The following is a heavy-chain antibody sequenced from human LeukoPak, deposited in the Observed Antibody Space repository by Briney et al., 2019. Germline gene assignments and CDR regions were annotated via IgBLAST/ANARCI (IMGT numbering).Heavy chain of an antibody. Sequence: GASVKVSCEASGYTFTSYDINWVRQATGQGLEWMGWMNPNSGNTGYAQKFQGRVTMTRNTSISTAYMELSSLRSEDTAVYYCARGNGDYYDSSGYGTSWFDPWGQGTLVTVSS. CDR1: GYTFTSYD. J-gene: IGHJ5*02. CDR3: ARGNGDYYDSSGYGTSWFDP. CDR2: MNPNSGNT. D-gene: IGHD3-22*01. V-gene: IGHV1-8*01.